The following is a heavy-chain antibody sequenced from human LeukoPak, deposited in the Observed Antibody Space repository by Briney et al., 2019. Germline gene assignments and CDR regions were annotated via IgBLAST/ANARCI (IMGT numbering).Heavy chain of an antibody. CDR1: GGSISSYS. D-gene: IGHD5-12*01. CDR2: IYYSGST. CDR3: ARGPSGYHNT. J-gene: IGHJ4*02. V-gene: IGHV4-39*01. Sequence: SETLSLTCTVSGGSISSYSWGWIRQPPGKGLEWIGSIYYSGSTYFNPSLKSRVTISVDTSKNQFSLKLNSVTAADTAVYYCARGPSGYHNTGGQGTLVTVSS.